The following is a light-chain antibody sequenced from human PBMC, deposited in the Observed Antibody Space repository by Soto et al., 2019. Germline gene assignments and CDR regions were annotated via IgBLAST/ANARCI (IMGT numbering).Light chain of an antibody. CDR3: QSYDSSLSGV. V-gene: IGLV1-40*01. CDR2: GNS. J-gene: IGLJ1*01. CDR1: SSNIGAGYD. Sequence: QSVLTHPPSVSGAPGQRVTISCTGSSSNIGAGYDVHWYQQFPGTAPKLLIYGNSNRPSGVPDRFSGSKSGTSASLAITGLQAEDEADSYCQSYDSSLSGVFGSVTKLTVL.